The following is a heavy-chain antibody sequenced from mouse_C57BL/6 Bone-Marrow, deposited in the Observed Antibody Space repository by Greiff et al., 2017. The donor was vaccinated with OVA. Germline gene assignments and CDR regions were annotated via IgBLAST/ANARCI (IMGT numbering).Heavy chain of an antibody. CDR3: AIKGFYDYDPSYAMDY. V-gene: IGHV1-72*01. J-gene: IGHJ4*01. CDR2: IDPNSGGT. Sequence: QVQLQQPGAELVKPGASVKLSCKASGYTFTSYWMHWVKQRPGRGLEWIGRIDPNSGGTKYNEKFKSKATLTVDKPSSTAYMQLSSLTSEDSAVYYCAIKGFYDYDPSYAMDYWGQGTSVTVSS. D-gene: IGHD2-4*01. CDR1: GYTFTSYW.